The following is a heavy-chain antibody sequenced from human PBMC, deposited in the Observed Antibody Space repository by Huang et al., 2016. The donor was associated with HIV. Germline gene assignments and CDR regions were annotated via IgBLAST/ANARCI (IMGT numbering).Heavy chain of an antibody. D-gene: IGHD5-18*01. CDR2: GIPVHEKT. Sequence: QVQLVQSGAEMKKSGSSVKVSCKASGGTVSSFSFAWVRQAHGPDLEWMGGGIPVHEKTDLAQKFRSRVNLTADEYTNTAIMELSGLASQDTAGYYWAGGVGNSNRGFDIWGQGTLVTVS. V-gene: IGHV1-69*10. CDR3: AGGVGNSNRGFDI. J-gene: IGHJ4*02. CDR1: GGTVSSFS.